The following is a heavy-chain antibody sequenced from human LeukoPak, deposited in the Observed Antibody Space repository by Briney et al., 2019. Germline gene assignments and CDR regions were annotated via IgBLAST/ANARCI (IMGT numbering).Heavy chain of an antibody. D-gene: IGHD2-2*01. J-gene: IGHJ6*03. Sequence: ASVKVSCKASGYTFTSYAMHWVRQAPGQRLEWMGWINAGNGNTKYSQKFQGRVTITRGTSASTAYMELSSLRSEDTAVYYCATEVRVPAGNYYYYYYMDVWGKGTTVTVSS. CDR2: INAGNGNT. V-gene: IGHV1-3*01. CDR1: GYTFTSYA. CDR3: ATEVRVPAGNYYYYYYMDV.